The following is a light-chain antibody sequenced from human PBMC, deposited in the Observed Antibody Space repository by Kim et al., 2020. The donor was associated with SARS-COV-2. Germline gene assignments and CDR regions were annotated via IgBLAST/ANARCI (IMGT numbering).Light chain of an antibody. CDR2: DNT. J-gene: IGLJ3*02. V-gene: IGLV1-51*01. CDR3: GTWDDRLSAVV. CDR1: SSNIGRNY. Sequence: GQNVTCSCSGSSSNIGRNYVTWYLQLPGTAPKRLIYDNTRRPSGIPDRFSGSKSGTSATLAITGLQTGDEADYYCGTWDDRLSAVVFGGGTKVTVL.